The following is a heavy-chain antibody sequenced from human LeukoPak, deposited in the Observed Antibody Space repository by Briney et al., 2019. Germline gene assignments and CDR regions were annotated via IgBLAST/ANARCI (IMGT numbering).Heavy chain of an antibody. CDR1: GFTFSSYG. V-gene: IGHV3-30*18. J-gene: IGHJ6*02. D-gene: IGHD1-26*01. Sequence: GGSLRLSCAASGFTFSSYGMHWVRQAPGKGLEWVAVIPYDGSNKYYADSVKGRFTISRDNSKNTLYLQMNSLRAEDTAVYYCAKDMLPWALGGSYSNYGMDVWGQGTTVTVSS. CDR2: IPYDGSNK. CDR3: AKDMLPWALGGSYSNYGMDV.